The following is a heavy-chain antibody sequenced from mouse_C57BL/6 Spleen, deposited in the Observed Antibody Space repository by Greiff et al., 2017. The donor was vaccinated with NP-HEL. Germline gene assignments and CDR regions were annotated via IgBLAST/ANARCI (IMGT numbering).Heavy chain of an antibody. CDR2: ISSGGDYI. Sequence: DVKLVESGEGLLKPGGSLKLSCAASGFTFSSYAMSWVRQTPEKRLEWVAYISSGGDYIYYADTVKGRFTISRDNARNTLYLQMSSLKSEDTAMYYCTREGGSSFWFAYWGQGTLVTVSA. CDR3: TREGGSSFWFAY. CDR1: GFTFSSYA. J-gene: IGHJ3*01. D-gene: IGHD1-1*01. V-gene: IGHV5-9-1*02.